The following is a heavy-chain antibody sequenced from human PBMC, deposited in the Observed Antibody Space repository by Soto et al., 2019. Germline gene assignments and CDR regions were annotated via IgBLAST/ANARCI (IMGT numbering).Heavy chain of an antibody. J-gene: IGHJ4*02. V-gene: IGHV5-51*01. CDR3: ARPANTVADRFGL. CDR2: IYPSDSDT. D-gene: IGHD4-17*01. CDR1: GYTFTIYW. Sequence: PGESLKISCQVSGYTFTIYWIGWVRQMPGKGLEWMGIIYPSDSDTRYSPSFQGQVTISADQSINTAYLQWDSLKASDTAIYYCARPANTVADRFGLWGQGTPVAVSS.